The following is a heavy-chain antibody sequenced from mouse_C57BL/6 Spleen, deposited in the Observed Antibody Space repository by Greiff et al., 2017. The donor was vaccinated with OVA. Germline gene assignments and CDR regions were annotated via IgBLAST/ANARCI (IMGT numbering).Heavy chain of an antibody. CDR1: GYTFTDYY. Sequence: VQLQQSGPELVKPGASVKISCKASGYTFTDYYMNWVKQSHGKSLEWIGDINRDNGGTSYNEKFKGKGTLTVDNSSRPSYLSLRSLTSDDSAVYYCSRGGTLVSFDVWGTGTTVTVSS. CDR2: INRDNGGT. CDR3: SRGGTLVSFDV. J-gene: IGHJ1*03. V-gene: IGHV1-26*01. D-gene: IGHD1-1*01.